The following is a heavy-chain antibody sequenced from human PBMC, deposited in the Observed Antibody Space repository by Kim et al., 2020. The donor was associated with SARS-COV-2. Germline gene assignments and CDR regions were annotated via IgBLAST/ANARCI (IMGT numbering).Heavy chain of an antibody. CDR3: ARDRLTLDCSGGSCLQRRGYNWFDP. D-gene: IGHD2-15*01. J-gene: IGHJ5*02. CDR2: IYYSGST. CDR1: GGSISSGGYY. Sequence: SETLSLTCTVSGGSISSGGYYWSWIRQHPGKGLEWIGYIYYSGSTYYNPSLKSRVTISVDTSKNQFSLKLSSVTAADTAVYYCARDRLTLDCSGGSCLQRRGYNWFDPWGQGTLVTVSS. V-gene: IGHV4-31*03.